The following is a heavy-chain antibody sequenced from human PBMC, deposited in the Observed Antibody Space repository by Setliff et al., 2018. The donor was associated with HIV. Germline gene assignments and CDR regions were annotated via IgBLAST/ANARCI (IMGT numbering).Heavy chain of an antibody. CDR1: SGSVSRSDYY. CDR3: ARAAAGNTGPFDL. Sequence: SETLSLTCTVSSGSVSRSDYYWGWIRQTPGKGLEWIGSIYWSGLTLYNPSLKSRVTMSVDTSKNQFSLKLTSVTASDTAVYYCARAAAGNTGPFDLWGQGSPVTVSS. J-gene: IGHJ4*02. CDR2: IYWSGLT. V-gene: IGHV4-39*07. D-gene: IGHD4-17*01.